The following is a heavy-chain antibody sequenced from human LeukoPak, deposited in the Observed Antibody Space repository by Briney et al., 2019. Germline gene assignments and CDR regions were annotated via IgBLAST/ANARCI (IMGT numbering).Heavy chain of an antibody. V-gene: IGHV3-30*02. Sequence: GGSLRLSCAASGFTFSSYGMHWVRQAPGKGLEWVAFIRYDGSYRYYADSVKGRFTISRDTSKSTLYLQMNSLRAEDTAVYYCAKGDKYSSTWGSSRFGRAIDYWGQGTLVTVSS. CDR3: AKGDKYSSTWGSSRFGRAIDY. CDR2: IRYDGSYR. CDR1: GFTFSSYG. J-gene: IGHJ4*02. D-gene: IGHD6-13*01.